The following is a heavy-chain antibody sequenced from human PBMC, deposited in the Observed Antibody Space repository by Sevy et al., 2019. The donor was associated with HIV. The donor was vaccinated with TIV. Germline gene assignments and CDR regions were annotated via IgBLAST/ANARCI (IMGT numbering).Heavy chain of an antibody. V-gene: IGHV3-7*01. CDR2: IDPRGNER. Sequence: GGSLRLSCAASGFTFDTYWMGWVRQAPGRGLEWVASIDPRGNERDYLDSLKGRFTISRDNAKNSLYLQMYSLKAGDTALYYCVRVLWDVLLVPAATPSPWLDSWGQGTLVTVSS. CDR1: GFTFDTYW. D-gene: IGHD1-26*01. J-gene: IGHJ5*01. CDR3: VRVLWDVLLVPAATPSPWLDS.